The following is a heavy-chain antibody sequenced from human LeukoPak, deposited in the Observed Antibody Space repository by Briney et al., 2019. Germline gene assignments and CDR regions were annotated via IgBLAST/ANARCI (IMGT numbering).Heavy chain of an antibody. CDR2: IYYSGST. CDR3: AREELDSSGYYVGEI. J-gene: IGHJ3*02. Sequence: SETLSLTCTVSGGSISSYYWSWIRQPPGKGLEWIGYIYYSGSTNYNPSLKSRVTISVDTSKNQFSLKLSSVTAADTAVYYCAREELDSSGYYVGEIWGQGTMVTVSS. D-gene: IGHD3-22*01. CDR1: GGSISSYY. V-gene: IGHV4-59*01.